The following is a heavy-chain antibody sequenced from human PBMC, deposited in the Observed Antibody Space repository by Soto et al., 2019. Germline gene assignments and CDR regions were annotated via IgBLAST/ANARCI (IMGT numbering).Heavy chain of an antibody. V-gene: IGHV1-69*06. Sequence: QVQLLQSGAEVKKPGSSVKVSCKASGGTFSSYVISWVRQALGQGLEWMGGIIPIFGTANYAQKFQGRVTITADKSTSTAYMELSSLRSEDTAVYYCARGVVLGTYYYYGMDVWGQGTTVTVSS. J-gene: IGHJ6*02. CDR2: IIPIFGTA. CDR3: ARGVVLGTYYYYGMDV. CDR1: GGTFSSYV. D-gene: IGHD2-2*01.